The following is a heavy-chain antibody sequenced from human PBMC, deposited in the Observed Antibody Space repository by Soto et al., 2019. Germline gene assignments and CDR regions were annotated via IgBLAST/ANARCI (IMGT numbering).Heavy chain of an antibody. CDR2: IYWNDDK. CDR3: AHGRLHYYDSSGYYHSPLFGY. CDR1: GFSLSTSGVG. V-gene: IGHV2-5*01. J-gene: IGHJ4*02. D-gene: IGHD3-22*01. Sequence: SGATLVNPTQTLTLTCTFSGFSLSTSGVGVGWIRQPPGKALEWLALIYWNDDKRYSPSLKSRLTITKDTSKNQVVLTMTNMDPVDTATYYCAHGRLHYYDSSGYYHSPLFGYWGQGTLVTGSS.